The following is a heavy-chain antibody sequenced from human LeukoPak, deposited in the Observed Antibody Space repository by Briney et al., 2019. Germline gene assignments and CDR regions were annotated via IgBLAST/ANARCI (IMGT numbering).Heavy chain of an antibody. V-gene: IGHV1-8*01. J-gene: IGHJ6*02. CDR3: ARGGLGRHYSYGLDV. D-gene: IGHD5-12*01. CDR1: GYTFTSYD. CDR2: MSPNSGNT. Sequence: ASVKVSCKASGYTFTSYDINWVRQATRQGLEWMGWMSPNSGNTGYAQKFQGRVTMTRNTSISTAYMELSSLRSEDTAFYYCARGGLGRHYSYGLDVWGQGTTVIVSS.